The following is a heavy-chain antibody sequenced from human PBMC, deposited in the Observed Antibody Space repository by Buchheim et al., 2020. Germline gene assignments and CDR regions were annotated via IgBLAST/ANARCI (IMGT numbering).Heavy chain of an antibody. CDR2: IKPDGSVV. CDR1: GFTFSTYW. Sequence: EVHLVESGGGLVQPGGSLRLSCAASGFTFSTYWMSWVRQAPGKGLEWVATIKPDGSVVSSVDSVKGRFTISRDNAKNSVFVQMNNLRVEDTAVYYCARGSNWGGDYWGQGTL. V-gene: IGHV3-7*01. CDR3: ARGSNWGGDY. J-gene: IGHJ4*02. D-gene: IGHD7-27*01.